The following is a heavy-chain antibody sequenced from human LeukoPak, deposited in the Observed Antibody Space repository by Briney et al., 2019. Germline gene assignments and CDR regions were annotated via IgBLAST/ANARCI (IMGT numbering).Heavy chain of an antibody. Sequence: WETLSLTCTVSGGSIASYYWSWIRQFPGKGLEWIGYISYRGSTSYNPSLNSRVSISLDTSKNQLSLKLSSVTAADTAVYYCARRLRVRGVITPWGQGTLVTVSS. J-gene: IGHJ5*02. D-gene: IGHD3-10*01. CDR1: GGSIASYY. CDR3: ARRLRVRGVITP. CDR2: ISYRGST. V-gene: IGHV4-59*12.